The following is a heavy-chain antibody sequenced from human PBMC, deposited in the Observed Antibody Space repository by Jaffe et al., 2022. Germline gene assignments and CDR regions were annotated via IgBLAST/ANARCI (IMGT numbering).Heavy chain of an antibody. CDR1: GGSISSGSYY. CDR2: IYTSGST. J-gene: IGHJ6*03. CDR3: AREQGDIVVVPAVPKSYYYYYYMDV. Sequence: QVQLQESGPGLVKPSQTLSLTCTVSGGSISSGSYYWSWIRQPAGKGLEWIGRIYTSGSTNYNPSLKSRVTISVDTSKNQFSLKLSSVTAADTAVYYCAREQGDIVVVPAVPKSYYYYYYMDVWGKGTTVTVSS. V-gene: IGHV4-61*02. D-gene: IGHD2-2*01.